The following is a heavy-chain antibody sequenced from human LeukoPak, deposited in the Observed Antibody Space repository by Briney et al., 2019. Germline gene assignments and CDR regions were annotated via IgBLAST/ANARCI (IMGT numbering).Heavy chain of an antibody. J-gene: IGHJ4*02. CDR1: GYTFTSYY. Sequence: ASVKVSCKASGYTFTSYYMYWVRQAPGQGLEWMGIINPSGGSTSYAQKFQGRVTMTRDTSTSTVYMELSSLRSEDTAVYYCARGLYYYDSSGYYEDYWGQGTLVTVSS. CDR3: ARGLYYYDSSGYYEDY. CDR2: INPSGGST. D-gene: IGHD3-22*01. V-gene: IGHV1-46*01.